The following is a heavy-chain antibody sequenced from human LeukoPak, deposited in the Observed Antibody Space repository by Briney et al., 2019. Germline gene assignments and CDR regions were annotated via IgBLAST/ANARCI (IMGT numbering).Heavy chain of an antibody. D-gene: IGHD3-10*01. V-gene: IGHV3-30*03. Sequence: GGSLRLSCAASGFTFSSYGMHWVRQAPGKGLEWVAVISYDGSNKYYADSVKGRFTISRDNSKNTLYLQMNSLRAEDRAVYYCAGFGESSLAFDIWGQGTMVIVSS. J-gene: IGHJ3*02. CDR2: ISYDGSNK. CDR1: GFTFSSYG. CDR3: AGFGESSLAFDI.